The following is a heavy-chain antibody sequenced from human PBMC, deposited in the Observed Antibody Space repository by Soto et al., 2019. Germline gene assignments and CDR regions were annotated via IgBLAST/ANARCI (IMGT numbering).Heavy chain of an antibody. CDR1: GGTFSSYT. J-gene: IGHJ2*01. CDR3: ARGNHRWVLICSFAL. CDR2: IIPIFGTA. D-gene: IGHD2-8*01. V-gene: IGHV1-69*12. Sequence: QVQLVQSGAEVKKPGSSVTVSCKASGGTFSSYTISWVRQAPGQGLEWMGGIIPIFGTANYAQKFQGRVTITVDEPTNTANMELTSLRSAETAMYYFARGNHRWVLICSFALWGRGTLVTVPP.